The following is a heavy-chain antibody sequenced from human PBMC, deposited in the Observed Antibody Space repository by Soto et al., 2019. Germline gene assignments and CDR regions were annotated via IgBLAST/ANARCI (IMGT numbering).Heavy chain of an antibody. D-gene: IGHD6-13*01. V-gene: IGHV3-23*01. CDR1: GFTFSSYA. CDR2: ISGSGGST. CDR3: AKEMSPEGKKQQLVRLRRYYGMDV. Sequence: GGSLRLSCAASGFTFSSYAMSWVRQAPGKGLEWVSAISGSGGSTYYADSVKGRFTISRDNSKNTLYLQMNSLRAEDTAVYYCAKEMSPEGKKQQLVRLRRYYGMDVWGQGTTVTVSS. J-gene: IGHJ6*02.